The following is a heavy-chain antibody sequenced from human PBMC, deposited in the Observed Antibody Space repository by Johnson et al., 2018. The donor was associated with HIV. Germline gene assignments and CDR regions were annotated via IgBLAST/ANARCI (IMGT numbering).Heavy chain of an antibody. CDR3: TTMGLGSSSWRYDAFDI. Sequence: MQLVESGGGLVQPGGSLRLSCAASGFTFSNAWMSWVRQAPGKGLEWVGRIKSKSDGGTTDSAAPVKGRFTISRDDSKNTLYLQMNSLKTEDTAVYYCTTMGLGSSSWRYDAFDIWGQGTIVTVSS. CDR1: GFTFSNAW. CDR2: IKSKSDGGTT. V-gene: IGHV3-15*01. D-gene: IGHD6-13*01. J-gene: IGHJ3*02.